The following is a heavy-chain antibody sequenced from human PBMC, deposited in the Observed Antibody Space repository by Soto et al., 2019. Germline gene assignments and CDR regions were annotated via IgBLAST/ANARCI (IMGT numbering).Heavy chain of an antibody. D-gene: IGHD1-7*01. CDR1: GFIFSTYG. J-gene: IGHJ4*02. V-gene: IGHV3-33*01. Sequence: PGGSLRLSCAASGFIFSTYGMHWVRQAPGKGLEWVAVIWYDGSNKYYGDSVKGRFTISRDNSENSVYLQMNSLKIEDTALYYCVRATKTGTTNFDCWGQGTLVTVSS. CDR2: IWYDGSNK. CDR3: VRATKTGTTNFDC.